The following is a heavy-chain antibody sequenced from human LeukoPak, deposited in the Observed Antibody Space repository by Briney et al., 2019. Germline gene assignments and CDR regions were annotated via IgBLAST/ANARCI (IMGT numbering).Heavy chain of an antibody. CDR2: IVVGSGNT. CDR1: GFTFTSSD. J-gene: IGHJ6*02. V-gene: IGHV1-58*01. CDR3: AADKSSGRRYYYYGMDV. D-gene: IGHD6-19*01. Sequence: GASVKVSCKASGFTFTSSDVQWVRQARGQRLEWIGWIVVGSGNTNYAQKFQERVTITRDMSTSTAYMELSSLRSEDTAVYYCAADKSSGRRYYYYGMDVWGQGTTVTVSS.